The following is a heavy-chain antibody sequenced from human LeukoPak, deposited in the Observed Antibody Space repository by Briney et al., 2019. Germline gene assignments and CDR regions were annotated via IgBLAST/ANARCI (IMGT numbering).Heavy chain of an antibody. Sequence: GGSLRLSCVASGFTFTSYAMSWVRQAPGMGLEWVSGVTSSGGNTYYADSVKGRFTISRDNSKNTLYLQMNSLRAEDTAVYYCVKETSSGNFVTIDCWGQGALVTVSS. CDR3: VKETSSGNFVTIDC. V-gene: IGHV3-23*01. CDR2: VTSSGGNT. J-gene: IGHJ4*02. D-gene: IGHD1-26*01. CDR1: GFTFTSYA.